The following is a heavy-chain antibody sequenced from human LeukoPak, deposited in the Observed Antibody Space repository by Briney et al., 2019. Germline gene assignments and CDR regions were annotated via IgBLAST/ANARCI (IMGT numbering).Heavy chain of an antibody. CDR1: GGTFSSYA. J-gene: IGHJ4*02. CDR2: IIPIIGTA. V-gene: IGHV1-69*01. D-gene: IGHD2-21*02. Sequence: SVKVSCKASGGTFSSYAFSWVRPAPGRGLEWMGGIIPIIGTANYAQKFQGRVTITADESTSTAYMELSSLISEDTAVDYCSRGPAYFGGYCYLGHVDYWGQATLVTVSS. CDR3: SRGPAYFGGYCYLGHVDY.